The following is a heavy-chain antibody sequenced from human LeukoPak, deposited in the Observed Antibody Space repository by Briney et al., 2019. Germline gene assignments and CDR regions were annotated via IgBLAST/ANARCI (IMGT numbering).Heavy chain of an antibody. CDR1: GFTFSSYG. Sequence: GRSLRLSCAASGFTFSSYGMHWVRQAPGKGLEWVAVMSYDGSNKYYADSVKGRFTISRDNSKNTLYLQMNSLRAEDTAVYYCARSAWVDCFDYWGQGTLVTVSS. CDR2: MSYDGSNK. J-gene: IGHJ4*02. V-gene: IGHV3-30*03. D-gene: IGHD2-15*01. CDR3: ARSAWVDCFDY.